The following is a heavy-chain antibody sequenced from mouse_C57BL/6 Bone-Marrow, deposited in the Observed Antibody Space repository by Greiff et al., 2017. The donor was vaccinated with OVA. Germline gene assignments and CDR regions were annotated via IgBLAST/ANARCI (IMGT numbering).Heavy chain of an antibody. J-gene: IGHJ3*01. CDR1: GYTFTSYW. D-gene: IGHD2-4*01. CDR3: AFLYYDYGDAY. V-gene: IGHV1-64*01. CDR2: IHPNSGST. Sequence: QVQLQQSGAELVKPGASVKLSCKASGYTFTSYWMHWVKQRPGQGLEWIGMIHPNSGSTNYNEKFKSKATLTVDKSSSTAYMQLSSLTSEDSAVDYCAFLYYDYGDAYWGQGTLVTVSA.